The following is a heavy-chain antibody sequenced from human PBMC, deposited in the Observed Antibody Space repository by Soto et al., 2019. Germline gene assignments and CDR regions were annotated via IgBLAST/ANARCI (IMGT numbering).Heavy chain of an antibody. CDR3: VYWVSAQFHS. V-gene: IGHV3-23*01. CDR1: GFTFSTYA. Sequence: GGSLRLSCAASGFTFSTYAMSWVRQAPGKGLEWVSTISSNGENTHYADSVKGRFIISSDNSSNTVALQMNSLRVEDTAIYYCVYWVSAQFHSWGQGPLVTVSS. J-gene: IGHJ5*01. D-gene: IGHD6-13*01. CDR2: ISSNGENT.